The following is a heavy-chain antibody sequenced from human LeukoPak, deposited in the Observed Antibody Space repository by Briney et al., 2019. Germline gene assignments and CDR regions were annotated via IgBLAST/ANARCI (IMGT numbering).Heavy chain of an antibody. Sequence: SETLSLTCTFSSGGSISEHHWSWVRRPAGKGLEWIGRIDTSGVIDYNPSLRGRVTMSVDTPKNQFSLKLSSVTAADTAVYYCARQTTIFGQIDYWGQGTLDTVSS. D-gene: IGHD3-3*01. CDR2: IDTSGVI. V-gene: IGHV4-4*07. CDR3: ARQTTIFGQIDY. CDR1: SGGSISEHH. J-gene: IGHJ4*02.